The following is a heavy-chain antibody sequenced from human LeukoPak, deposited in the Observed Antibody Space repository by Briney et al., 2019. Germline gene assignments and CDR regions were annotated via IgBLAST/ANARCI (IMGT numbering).Heavy chain of an antibody. CDR3: ARSTSATMFGVAADY. D-gene: IGHD3-3*01. V-gene: IGHV4-59*01. J-gene: IGHJ4*02. CDR2: IYYSGST. CDR1: GGSISTYY. Sequence: SETLSLTCTVSGGSISTYYWSWIRQPPGKGLEWMGYIYYSGSTDYNPSLESRVTMSVDTSKNQFSLNLTSVTTADTAVYYCARSTSATMFGVAADYWGQGTLVTVSS.